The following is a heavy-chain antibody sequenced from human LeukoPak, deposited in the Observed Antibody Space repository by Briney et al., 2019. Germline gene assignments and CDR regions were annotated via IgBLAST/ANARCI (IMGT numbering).Heavy chain of an antibody. CDR3: ATPRDGYNQFDY. V-gene: IGHV1-24*01. J-gene: IGHJ4*02. D-gene: IGHD5-24*01. Sequence: ASVKVSCKVSGYTLTELSMHWVRQAPGKGLEWMGGFDPEDGETIYAQKFQGRVTMTEDTSTDTAYMEQSSLRSEDTAVYYCATPRDGYNQFDYWGQGTLVTVSS. CDR1: GYTLTELS. CDR2: FDPEDGET.